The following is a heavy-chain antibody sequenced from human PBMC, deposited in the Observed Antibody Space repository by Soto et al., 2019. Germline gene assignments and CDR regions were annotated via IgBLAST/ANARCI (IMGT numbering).Heavy chain of an antibody. Sequence: SQTLSLTCAISGDSVSSNSAAWNWIRQSPSRGLEWLGGTYYRSKWYNDYAVSVKSRITINPDTSKNQFSLQLNSVTPEDTAVYYCARDLSCSSTSCYGYNWFDPWGQGTLVTVSS. CDR2: TYYRSKWYN. CDR3: ARDLSCSSTSCYGYNWFDP. J-gene: IGHJ5*02. D-gene: IGHD2-2*01. V-gene: IGHV6-1*01. CDR1: GDSVSSNSAA.